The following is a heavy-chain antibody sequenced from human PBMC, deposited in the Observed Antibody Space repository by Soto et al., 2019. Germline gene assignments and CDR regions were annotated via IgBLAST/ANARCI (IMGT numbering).Heavy chain of an antibody. CDR2: IYYSGST. Sequence: PSETQSLTCTVSGGSIRSGCYYWSWIRQHPGKGLEWIGYIYYSGSTYYNPSLKSRVTISVDTSKNQFSLKLSSVTAADTAVYYCAREVGGGMDVWGQGTTVTVSS. CDR1: GGSIRSGCYY. V-gene: IGHV4-31*03. CDR3: AREVGGGMDV. J-gene: IGHJ6*02.